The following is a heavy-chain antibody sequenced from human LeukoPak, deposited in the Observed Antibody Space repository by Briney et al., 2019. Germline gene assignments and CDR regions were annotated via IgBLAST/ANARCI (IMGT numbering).Heavy chain of an antibody. V-gene: IGHV3-30*04. D-gene: IGHD6-19*01. CDR2: ISYDGSNK. CDR3: ARGSSGWYSEGYFDY. J-gene: IGHJ4*02. Sequence: GGSLRLPCAASGFTFSSYAMHWVRQAPGKGLEWVAVISYDGSNKYYADSVKGRFTISRDNSKNTLYLQMNSLRAEDTAVYYCARGSSGWYSEGYFDYWGQGTLVTVSS. CDR1: GFTFSSYA.